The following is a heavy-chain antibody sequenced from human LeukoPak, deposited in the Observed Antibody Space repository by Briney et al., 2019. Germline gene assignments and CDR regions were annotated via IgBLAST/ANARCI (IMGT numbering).Heavy chain of an antibody. Sequence: ASVKVSCKVSGYTLTELSMHWVRQAPGKGLEWMGGFDPEDGETIYAQKFRGRVTMTEDTSTDTAYMELSSLRSEDTAVYYCATAPHYCDSSGYFDYWGQGTLVTVSS. CDR3: ATAPHYCDSSGYFDY. CDR1: GYTLTELS. V-gene: IGHV1-24*01. CDR2: FDPEDGET. J-gene: IGHJ4*02. D-gene: IGHD3-22*01.